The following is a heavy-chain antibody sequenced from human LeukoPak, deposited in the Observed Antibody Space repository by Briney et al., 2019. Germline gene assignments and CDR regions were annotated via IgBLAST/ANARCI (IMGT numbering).Heavy chain of an antibody. V-gene: IGHV3-30-3*01. J-gene: IGHJ4*02. CDR1: GFTFSSYA. CDR3: ARDRRITIFGVVIILGY. Sequence: GGSLRLSCAASGFTFSSYAMHWVRQAPGKGLEWVAVISYDGSNKYYADSVKGRFTISRDNSKNTLYLQMNSLRAEDTAVYYCARDRRITIFGVVIILGYWGQGTLVTVSS. CDR2: ISYDGSNK. D-gene: IGHD3-3*01.